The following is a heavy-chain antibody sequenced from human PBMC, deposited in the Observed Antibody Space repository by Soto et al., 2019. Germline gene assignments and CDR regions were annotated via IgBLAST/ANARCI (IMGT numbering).Heavy chain of an antibody. CDR1: GFTFSSYG. D-gene: IGHD1-26*01. V-gene: IGHV3-33*01. Sequence: QVQLVESGGGVVQPGRSLRLSCAASGFTFSSYGMHWVRQAPGKGLEWVAVIWYDGSNKYYADSVKGRFTISRDNSKNTLYLQMNSLRAEDTAVYYWASDGKWELPYYYYGMDVWGQGTTVTVSS. J-gene: IGHJ6*02. CDR3: ASDGKWELPYYYYGMDV. CDR2: IWYDGSNK.